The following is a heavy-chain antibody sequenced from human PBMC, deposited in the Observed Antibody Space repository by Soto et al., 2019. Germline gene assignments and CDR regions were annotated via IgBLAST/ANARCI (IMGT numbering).Heavy chain of an antibody. CDR1: GGSFSGYY. Sequence: QVQLQQWGAGLLKPSETLSLTCAVYGGSFSGYYWSWIRQPPGKGLEWIGEINHSGSTNYNPSLKSRVTISVDTSKNQFSLKLSSLTAADTTVYYCARATTYYYYGMDVWGQGTTVTVSS. J-gene: IGHJ6*02. V-gene: IGHV4-34*01. CDR2: INHSGST. CDR3: ARATTYYYYGMDV.